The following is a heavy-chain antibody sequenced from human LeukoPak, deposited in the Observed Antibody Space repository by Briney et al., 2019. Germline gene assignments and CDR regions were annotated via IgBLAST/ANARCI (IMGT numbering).Heavy chain of an antibody. V-gene: IGHV4-39*01. Sequence: TPSETLSLTCTVSGGFISSDNYSWGWIRQPPGKGLELIGSINYSGSTYYNPSLRSRVTIFVDTSKIQFSLRLNSVTAADTAVYYCARRPFGVGWFDPWGQGTLVTVSS. CDR3: ARRPFGVGWFDP. CDR1: GGFISSDNYS. D-gene: IGHD3-3*01. CDR2: INYSGST. J-gene: IGHJ5*02.